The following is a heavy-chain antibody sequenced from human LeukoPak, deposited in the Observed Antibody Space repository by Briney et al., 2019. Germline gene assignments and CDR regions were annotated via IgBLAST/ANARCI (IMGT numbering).Heavy chain of an antibody. D-gene: IGHD2-21*01. Sequence: PGGSLRLSCAASGFTFSSSELNWVRQAPGKGLEWVSYISSSGTTIYYADSLKGRFTISRDNAKNSLYLHMSSLRVEDTAVYYWATGFTYFDFWGQGSLVTVSS. CDR1: GFTFSSSE. J-gene: IGHJ4*02. CDR2: ISSSGTTI. CDR3: ATGFTYFDF. V-gene: IGHV3-48*03.